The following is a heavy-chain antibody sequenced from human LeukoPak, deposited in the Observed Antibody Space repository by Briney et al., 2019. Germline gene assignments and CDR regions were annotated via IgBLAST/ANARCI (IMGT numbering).Heavy chain of an antibody. CDR1: GGSISSYY. CDR2: IYYSGST. V-gene: IGHV4-59*08. CDR3: ARLGDYYDSSGPIDY. D-gene: IGHD3-22*01. Sequence: SETLSLTCTVSGGSISSYYWSWIRQPPGKGLEWIGYIYYSGSTNYNPSLKSRVTILVDTSKNQFSLKLSSVTAAGTAVYYCARLGDYYDSSGPIDYWGQGTLVTVSS. J-gene: IGHJ4*02.